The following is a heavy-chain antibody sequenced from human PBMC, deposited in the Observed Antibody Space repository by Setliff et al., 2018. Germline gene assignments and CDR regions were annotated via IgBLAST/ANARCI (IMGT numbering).Heavy chain of an antibody. CDR2: IDPSDSYT. V-gene: IGHV5-10-1*01. J-gene: IGHJ6*02. D-gene: IGHD3-10*01. CDR1: GYSFTGYW. Sequence: GESLKISCKGSGYSFTGYWISWVRQMPGKGLEWMGKIDPSDSYTNYSPSFQGHVTISADKSITTTYLQWSSLKASDTAMYYCARHAGSLPYYYYNGMDVWGQGTTVTVS. CDR3: ARHAGSLPYYYYNGMDV.